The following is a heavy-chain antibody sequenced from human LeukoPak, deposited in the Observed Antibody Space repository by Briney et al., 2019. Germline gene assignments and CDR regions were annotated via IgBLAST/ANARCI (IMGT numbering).Heavy chain of an antibody. CDR3: ARGANRGGITVTWDWYFDL. V-gene: IGHV4-30-4*01. Sequence: TSETLSLTCAVSGGSISSSNWWSWVRQPPGKGLEWIGYIYYSGSTYYNPSLKSRVTISVDTSKNQFSLKLSSVTAADTAVYYCARGANRGGITVTWDWYFDLWGRGTLVTVSS. D-gene: IGHD4-17*01. CDR2: IYYSGST. CDR1: GGSISSSNW. J-gene: IGHJ2*01.